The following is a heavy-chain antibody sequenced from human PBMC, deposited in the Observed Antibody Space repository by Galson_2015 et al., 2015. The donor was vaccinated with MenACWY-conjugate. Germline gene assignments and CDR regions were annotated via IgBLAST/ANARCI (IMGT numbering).Heavy chain of an antibody. CDR2: IGATGLST. CDR1: GFTFNNHA. V-gene: IGHV3-23*01. Sequence: SLRLSCAASGFTFNNHAMTWVRQAPGKGLEWVSTIGATGLSTYYADSVKGRSTISRDNSKNTLFLQINTLTAEDTAVYYCAKYQGNGGYERRGREFDYWGQGALVTVSS. D-gene: IGHD5-12*01. J-gene: IGHJ4*02. CDR3: AKYQGNGGYERRGREFDY.